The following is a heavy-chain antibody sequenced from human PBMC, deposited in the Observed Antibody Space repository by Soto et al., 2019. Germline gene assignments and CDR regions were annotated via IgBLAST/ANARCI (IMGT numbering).Heavy chain of an antibody. CDR2: IIPILGIA. D-gene: IGHD4-17*01. CDR1: GGTFSSYT. J-gene: IGHJ4*02. Sequence: GASVKVSCKASGGTFSSYTISWVRQAPGQGLEWMGRIIPILGIANYAQKFQGRVTITADKSTSTAYMELSSLRSEDTAVYYCARDTTTVTTDIYFDYWGQGTLVTVSS. V-gene: IGHV1-69*04. CDR3: ARDTTTVTTDIYFDY.